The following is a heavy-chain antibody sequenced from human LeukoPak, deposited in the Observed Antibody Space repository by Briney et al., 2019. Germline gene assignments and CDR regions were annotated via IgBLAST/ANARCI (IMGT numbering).Heavy chain of an antibody. CDR2: ISGSGGST. V-gene: IGHV3-23*01. J-gene: IGHJ5*02. D-gene: IGHD1-1*01. CDR3: ATNNWNDGGWFDP. Sequence: GGSLSLSCAASGFTFSSYAMSWVRQAPGKGLEWVSAISGSGGSTYHADSVKGRFTISRDNSKNTLYLQMNSLRAEDTAVYYCATNNWNDGGWFDPWGQGTLVTVSS. CDR1: GFTFSSYA.